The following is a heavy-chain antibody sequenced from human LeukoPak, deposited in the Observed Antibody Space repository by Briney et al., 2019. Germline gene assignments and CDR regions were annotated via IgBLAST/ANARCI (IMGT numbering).Heavy chain of an antibody. CDR1: GGSFSPYY. CDR2: INHSGST. CDR3: ARGGLYCGGDCYVDH. V-gene: IGHV4-34*01. D-gene: IGHD2-21*02. Sequence: PSETLSLTCAVYGGSFSPYYWSWIRQPPEKGLEWIGKINHSGSTNYNSSLKSRVTISVDTSKNQFSLKLSSVTAADTAVYYCARGGLYCGGDCYVDHWGQGSLVTVSS. J-gene: IGHJ4*02.